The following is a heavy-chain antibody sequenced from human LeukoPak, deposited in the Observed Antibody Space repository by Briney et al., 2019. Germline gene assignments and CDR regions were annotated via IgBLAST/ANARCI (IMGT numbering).Heavy chain of an antibody. CDR1: GFTFSSYS. CDR3: ARLRRFLEYFDL. CDR2: ISSSSSYI. Sequence: GGSLRLSCAASGFTFSSYSMNWVRQAPGKGLEWVSSISSSSSYIYYADSVKGRFTISRDNAKNSLYLQMNSLRAEDTAVYYCARLRRFLEYFDLWGRGTLVTVSS. V-gene: IGHV3-21*01. D-gene: IGHD3-3*01. J-gene: IGHJ2*01.